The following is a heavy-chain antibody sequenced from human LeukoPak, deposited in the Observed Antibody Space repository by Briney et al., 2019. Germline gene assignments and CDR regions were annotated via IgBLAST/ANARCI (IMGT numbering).Heavy chain of an antibody. D-gene: IGHD3-10*01. CDR3: ASRTHYYGSGSGAFDI. CDR1: GFTSSSYW. J-gene: IGHJ3*02. V-gene: IGHV3-74*01. CDR2: INSDGSST. Sequence: GGSLRLSCAASGFTSSSYWMHWVRQAPGKGLVWVSRINSDGSSTDYVDSVKGRFSISRDNAKNSLFLQMNSLRAEDTAVYYCASRTHYYGSGSGAFDIWGQGTKVSVSS.